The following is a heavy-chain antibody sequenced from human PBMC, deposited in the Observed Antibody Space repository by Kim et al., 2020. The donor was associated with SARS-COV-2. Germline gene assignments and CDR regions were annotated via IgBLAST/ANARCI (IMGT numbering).Heavy chain of an antibody. V-gene: IGHV3-23*01. Sequence: GGSLRLSCAASGFTFTTFNNYAMTWVRQAPGKGLEWVSTVSGSGGSTYYADSVKGRSTISRDNSKNTLYLQVNSLRAEDTAVYYCAMPLRVSGGYYFD. CDR3: AMPLRVSGGYYFD. D-gene: IGHD3-10*01. CDR2: VSGSGGST. CDR1: GFTFTTFNNYA. J-gene: IGHJ4*01.